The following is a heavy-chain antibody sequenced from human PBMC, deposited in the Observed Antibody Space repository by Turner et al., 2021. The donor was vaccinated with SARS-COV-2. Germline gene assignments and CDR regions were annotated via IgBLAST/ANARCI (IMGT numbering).Heavy chain of an antibody. Sequence: EVQLVESGGGLVQPGGSLRLSCAASGFTFSSFGMNWVRQAPGKGLEWVSAISGSGGSTYYADSVKGRFTISRDNSKNTLYLQMNSLRAEDTAVYYCAKADRVMIVVVITLFDYWGQGTLVTVS. CDR3: AKADRVMIVVVITLFDY. V-gene: IGHV3-23*04. CDR1: GFTFSSFG. CDR2: ISGSGGST. J-gene: IGHJ4*02. D-gene: IGHD3-22*01.